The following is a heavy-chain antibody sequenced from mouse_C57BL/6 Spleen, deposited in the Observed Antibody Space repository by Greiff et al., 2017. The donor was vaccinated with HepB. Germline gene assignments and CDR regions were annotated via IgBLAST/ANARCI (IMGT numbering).Heavy chain of an antibody. J-gene: IGHJ1*03. CDR2: IYPGDGDT. CDR3: AKDYYSSSYAWYFDV. D-gene: IGHD1-1*01. V-gene: IGHV1-82*01. Sequence: QVQLQQSGPELVKPGASVKISCKASGYAFSSSWMNWVKQRPGKGLEWIGRIYPGDGDTNYNGKFKGKATLTADKSSSTAYMQLSSLTSEDSAVYFCAKDYYSSSYAWYFDVWGTGTTVTVSS. CDR1: GYAFSSSW.